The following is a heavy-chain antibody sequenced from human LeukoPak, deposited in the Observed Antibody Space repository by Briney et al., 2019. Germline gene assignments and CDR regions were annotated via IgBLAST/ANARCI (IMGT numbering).Heavy chain of an antibody. CDR1: GGSISSNFY. CDR2: IYYSGST. Sequence: PSETLSLTCTVSGGSISSNFYWGWIRQSPGTGLEWIGSIYYSGSTYYNPALKSRVTISVDTSKNQFSLKLSSVTAADTAVYYCARRTGYYNGFDFWGQGTLVTVSS. V-gene: IGHV4-39*01. D-gene: IGHD3-9*01. J-gene: IGHJ4*02. CDR3: ARRTGYYNGFDF.